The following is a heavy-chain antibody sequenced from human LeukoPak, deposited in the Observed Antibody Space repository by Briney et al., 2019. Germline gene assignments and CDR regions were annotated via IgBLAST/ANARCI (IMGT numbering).Heavy chain of an antibody. CDR1: GGSFSGYY. D-gene: IGHD3-22*01. CDR2: INHSGST. V-gene: IGHV4-34*01. Sequence: SETLSLTCAVYGGSFSGYYWSWIRQPPGKGLEWIGEINHSGSTNYNPSLKSRVTISVDTSKNQFSLRLSSVTAADTAVYYCARGRRLIVVGHYYYYMDVWGKGTTVTVSS. CDR3: ARGRRLIVVGHYYYYMDV. J-gene: IGHJ6*03.